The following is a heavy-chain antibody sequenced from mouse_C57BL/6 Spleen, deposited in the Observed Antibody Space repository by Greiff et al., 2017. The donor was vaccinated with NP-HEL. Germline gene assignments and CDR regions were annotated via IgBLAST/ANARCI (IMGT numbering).Heavy chain of an antibody. CDR1: GYTFTSYW. CDR3: ARWVANWDVGWFAY. J-gene: IGHJ3*01. D-gene: IGHD4-1*01. V-gene: IGHV1-72*01. CDR2: IDPNSGGT. Sequence: QVQLQQPGAELVKPGASVKLSCKASGYTFTSYWMHWVKQRPGRGLEWIGRIDPNSGGTKYNEKFKSKATLTVDKPSSTAYMQLSSLTSEDSAVYYGARWVANWDVGWFAYWGQGTLVTVSA.